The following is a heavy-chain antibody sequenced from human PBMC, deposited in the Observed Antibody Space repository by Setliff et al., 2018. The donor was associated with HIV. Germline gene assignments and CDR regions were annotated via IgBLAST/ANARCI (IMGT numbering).Heavy chain of an antibody. CDR1: GFTFSSYG. J-gene: IGHJ3*02. CDR2: ISGSGIST. V-gene: IGHV3-23*01. CDR3: VRDVKTYDI. Sequence: GGSLRLSCAASGFTFSSYGMSWVRQAPGKGLEWVSVISGSGISTNYADSVKGRFTISRDNSKNTLYLQMNSLRAEDTAIYYCVRDVKTYDIWGQGTMVTVSS.